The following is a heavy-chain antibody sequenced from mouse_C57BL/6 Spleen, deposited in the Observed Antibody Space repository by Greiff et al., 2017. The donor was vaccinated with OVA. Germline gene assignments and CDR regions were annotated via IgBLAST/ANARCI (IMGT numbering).Heavy chain of an antibody. CDR2: ISSGSSTI. J-gene: IGHJ4*01. CDR1: GFTFSDYG. Sequence: EVKLMESGGGLVKPGGSLTLSCAASGFTFSDYGMHWVRQDPERGLEWVAYISSGSSTIYYADTLKDRFTISRDNAKNPLFLQMTSLRSEDTAMYYCAKGSYYAMDDGGQGTSVT. V-gene: IGHV5-17*01. CDR3: AKGSYYAMDD. D-gene: IGHD3-2*02.